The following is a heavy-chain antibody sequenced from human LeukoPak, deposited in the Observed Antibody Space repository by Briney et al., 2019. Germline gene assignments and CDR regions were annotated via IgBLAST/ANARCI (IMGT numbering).Heavy chain of an antibody. CDR2: IKEDGSEK. D-gene: IGHD3-10*01. J-gene: IGHJ5*02. CDR1: GFTFSTYW. CDR3: ARPLMYYYGSETYFRFDP. V-gene: IGHV3-7*01. Sequence: GGSLRLSCAASGFTFSTYWMIWVRQAPGKGLEWVANIKEDGSEKNYVDSVKGRFAISRDNAKNSLYLQMNSLRAEDTAVYYCARPLMYYYGSETYFRFDPWGQGTLVTVSS.